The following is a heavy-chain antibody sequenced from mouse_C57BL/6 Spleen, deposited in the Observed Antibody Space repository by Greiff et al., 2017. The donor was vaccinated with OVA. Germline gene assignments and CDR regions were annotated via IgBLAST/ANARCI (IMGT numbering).Heavy chain of an antibody. CDR3: ARSYDGYSAWFAY. CDR1: GYAFSSSW. Sequence: QVQLQQSGPELVKPGPSVKISCKASGYAFSSSWLNWVKQRPGKGLEWIGRIYPGDGDTNYNGKFKGKATLTADKSSSTAYMQLSSLTSEDSAVYFCARSYDGYSAWFAYWGQGTLVTVSA. J-gene: IGHJ3*01. D-gene: IGHD2-3*01. V-gene: IGHV1-82*01. CDR2: IYPGDGDT.